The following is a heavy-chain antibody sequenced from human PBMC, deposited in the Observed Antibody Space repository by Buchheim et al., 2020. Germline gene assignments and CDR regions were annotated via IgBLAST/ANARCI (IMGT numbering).Heavy chain of an antibody. V-gene: IGHV3-30*03. Sequence: QVQLVESGGGVVQPGTSLRLSCAASGFTFSSYDIHWVRQAPGKGLEWVATISFDGSNTYYGDSVKGRFTISRDNSKNTLYLQMSSLRVEDTAVYHCATKGGYSYGDDAFDIWGLGT. CDR2: ISFDGSNT. D-gene: IGHD5-18*01. CDR1: GFTFSSYD. J-gene: IGHJ3*02. CDR3: ATKGGYSYGDDAFDI.